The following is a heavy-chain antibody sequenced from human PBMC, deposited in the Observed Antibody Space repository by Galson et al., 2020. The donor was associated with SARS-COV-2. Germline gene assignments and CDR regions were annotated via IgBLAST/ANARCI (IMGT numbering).Heavy chain of an antibody. V-gene: IGHV3-30*04. D-gene: IGHD1-20*01. J-gene: IGHJ6*02. Sequence: GGSLRLSCAASGFILSSYTVHWVRQAPGKGLQWVAAMSYDGNEKYYADPVKGRFTISRVNSKNTLYLQMNSLRVEDTGVFYCARDINVGVPGVPLRAGAFGMAVWGQGTTVTVSS. CDR3: ARDINVGVPGVPLRAGAFGMAV. CDR2: MSYDGNEK. CDR1: GFILSSYT.